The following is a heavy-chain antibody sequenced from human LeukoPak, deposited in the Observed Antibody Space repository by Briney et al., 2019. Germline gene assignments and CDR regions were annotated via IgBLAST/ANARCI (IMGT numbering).Heavy chain of an antibody. CDR3: ARGQAYGESPSPFDY. CDR1: GGYINDYY. D-gene: IGHD4-17*01. J-gene: IGHJ4*02. CDR2: IHRSGRT. Sequence: SETLSLTCTVSGGYINDYYWSCIRQAAGRGLEWVGRIHRSGRTNYNPSLKSRVAMSIDTPNNQFSLKLSSVTAADTAVFYCARGQAYGESPSPFDYWGQGTLVTVSS. V-gene: IGHV4-4*07.